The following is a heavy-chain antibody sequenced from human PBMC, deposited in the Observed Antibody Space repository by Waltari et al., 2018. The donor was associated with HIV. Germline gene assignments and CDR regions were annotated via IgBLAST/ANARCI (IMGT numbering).Heavy chain of an antibody. CDR2: IIPTFGTA. CDR1: GGTFSSYA. CDR3: ARSYCSGGSCYRSFDI. J-gene: IGHJ3*02. V-gene: IGHV1-69*01. Sequence: QVQLVQSGAEVKKPGSSVKVSCKASGGTFSSYAISWVRQAPGQGLEWRGGIIPTFGTANYAQKFQGRVTITADESTSTAYMELSSLRSEDTAVYYCARSYCSGGSCYRSFDIWGQGTMVTVSS. D-gene: IGHD2-15*01.